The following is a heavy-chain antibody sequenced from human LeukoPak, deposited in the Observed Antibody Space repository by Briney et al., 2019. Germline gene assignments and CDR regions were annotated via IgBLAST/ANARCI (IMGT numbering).Heavy chain of an antibody. J-gene: IGHJ4*02. D-gene: IGHD4-23*01. CDR1: GFTVSSNY. CDR3: AKDQYGGNPQYYFDY. V-gene: IGHV3-23*01. CDR2: ISGSGGNT. Sequence: PGGSLRLSCAASGFTVSSNYMSWVRQAPGKGLEWVSAISGSGGNTYYADSVKGRFTISRDNSKSTLYLQMNSLRAEDTAVYYCAKDQYGGNPQYYFDYWGQGTLVTVSS.